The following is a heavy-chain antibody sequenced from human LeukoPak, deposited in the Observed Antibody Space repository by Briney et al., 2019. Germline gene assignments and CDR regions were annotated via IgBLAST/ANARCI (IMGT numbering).Heavy chain of an antibody. V-gene: IGHV3-48*03. CDR2: ISSSGSTI. Sequence: GGALRLSCAASGFTFSSYEMNWVRQAPGKGLEWVSYISSSGSTIYYADSVKGRFTISRDNAKNSLYLQMNSLRAEDTAVYYCARSRGYFDYWGQGTLVTVSS. CDR1: GFTFSSYE. J-gene: IGHJ4*02. D-gene: IGHD1-26*01. CDR3: ARSRGYFDY.